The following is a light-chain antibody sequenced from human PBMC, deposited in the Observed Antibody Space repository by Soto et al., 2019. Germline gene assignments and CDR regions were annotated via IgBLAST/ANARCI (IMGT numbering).Light chain of an antibody. V-gene: IGKV3-15*01. CDR2: GAS. J-gene: IGKJ1*01. CDR1: QSVNRN. Sequence: EIVMTQSPATLSVSPGERATLSCRASQSVNRNLAWYQQKPGQAPRLLIYGASTRATGIPATFSGSGSGTEFTLTISSLQSEDFAVYYWQQYINWPPTFGLSTEVEI. CDR3: QQYINWPPT.